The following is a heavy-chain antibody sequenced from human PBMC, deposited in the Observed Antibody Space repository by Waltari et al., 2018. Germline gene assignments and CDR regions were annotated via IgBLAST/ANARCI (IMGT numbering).Heavy chain of an antibody. CDR3: ATLTGYCSGGSCYSSGWFDP. J-gene: IGHJ5*02. CDR1: GYTLTELS. D-gene: IGHD2-15*01. Sequence: QVQLVQSGAEVKKPGASVQVSCKVSGYTLTELSMHWVRKAPGKGLEWMGGFDPEDGETIYAQKFQGRVTMTEDTSTDTAYMELSSLRSEDTAVYYCATLTGYCSGGSCYSSGWFDPWGQGTLVTVSS. V-gene: IGHV1-24*01. CDR2: FDPEDGET.